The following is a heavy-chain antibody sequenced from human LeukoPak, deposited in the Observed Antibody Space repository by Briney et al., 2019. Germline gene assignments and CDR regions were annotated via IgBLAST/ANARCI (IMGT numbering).Heavy chain of an antibody. J-gene: IGHJ4*02. Sequence: GGSLRLSCGVSGFTFSSSSMNWVRQAPGKGLDWVSYISSSSSTIYYADSVKGRFTISRDNATNSLYLKMNSLRDEDTAVYYCARYFDSGGQGTLVTVSS. CDR1: GFTFSSSS. CDR2: ISSSSSTI. CDR3: ARYFDS. V-gene: IGHV3-48*02.